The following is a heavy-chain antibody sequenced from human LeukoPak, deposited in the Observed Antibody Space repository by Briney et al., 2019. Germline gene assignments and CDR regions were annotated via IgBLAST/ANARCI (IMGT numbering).Heavy chain of an antibody. J-gene: IGHJ4*02. V-gene: IGHV4-30-2*01. CDR3: ASLSRDGYNANFDY. D-gene: IGHD5-24*01. CDR1: GGSISSGGYY. Sequence: PSETLSLTCTVSGGSISSGGYYWSWIRQPPGKGLEWIGYIYHSGSTYYNPSLKSRVTISVDRSKNQFSLNLSSVTAADTAVYYCASLSRDGYNANFDYWGQGTLVTVSS. CDR2: IYHSGST.